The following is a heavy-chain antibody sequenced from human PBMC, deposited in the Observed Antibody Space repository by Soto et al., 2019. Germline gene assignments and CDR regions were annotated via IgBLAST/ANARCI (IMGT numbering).Heavy chain of an antibody. Sequence: ASVKVSCKASGYTFTSYAMHWVRQAPGQRLEWMGWINAGNGNTKYSQKFQGRVTITRDTSASTAYMELSSLRSEDTAVYYCARGPMYCGILTDFPCDYWGQGTLVTVSS. CDR3: ARGPMYCGILTDFPCDY. J-gene: IGHJ4*02. CDR1: GYTFTSYA. CDR2: INAGNGNT. D-gene: IGHD3-9*01. V-gene: IGHV1-3*01.